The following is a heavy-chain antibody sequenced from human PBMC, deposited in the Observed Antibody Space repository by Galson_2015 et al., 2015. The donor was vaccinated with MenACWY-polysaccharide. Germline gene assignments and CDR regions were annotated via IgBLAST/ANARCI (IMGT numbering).Heavy chain of an antibody. CDR2: IYYSGST. CDR3: AREWSGRYYFDY. J-gene: IGHJ4*02. Sequence: ETLSLTCTVSGGSISTYYWSWIRQPPGKGLEWIGYIYYSGSTNYNPSLKSRVTISVDTSKNQFSLKLSSVTTADTAVYYCAREWSGRYYFDYWGQGTLVTVSS. CDR1: GGSISTYY. V-gene: IGHV4-59*01. D-gene: IGHD3-3*01.